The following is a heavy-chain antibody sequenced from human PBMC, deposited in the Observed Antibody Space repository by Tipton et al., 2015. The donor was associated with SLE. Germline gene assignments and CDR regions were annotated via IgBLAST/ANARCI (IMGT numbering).Heavy chain of an antibody. J-gene: IGHJ4*02. CDR2: INHSGST. Sequence: TLSLTCTVSGGSISSSSYYWSWIRQPPGKGLEWIGEINHSGSTNYNPSLKSRVTISVDTSKNQFSLKLSSVTAADTAVYYCARGSYGGNSKVDYWGQGTLVTVSS. D-gene: IGHD4-23*01. CDR3: ARGSYGGNSKVDY. CDR1: GGSISSSSYY. V-gene: IGHV4-31*03.